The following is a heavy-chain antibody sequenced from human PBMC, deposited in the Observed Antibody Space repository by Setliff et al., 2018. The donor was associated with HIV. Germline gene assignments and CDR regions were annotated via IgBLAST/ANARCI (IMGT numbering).Heavy chain of an antibody. Sequence: GGSLRLSCAASGFTFSSYAMSWVRRGPGRGLEWVSRIGRDGTVANYADSVKGRFTISRDNARNTLFLQMNSLGVEDTALYYCGRDVHDAAADNWGRGTLVTVSS. CDR2: IGRDGTVA. D-gene: IGHD6-13*01. CDR1: GFTFSSYA. J-gene: IGHJ4*02. CDR3: GRDVHDAAADN. V-gene: IGHV3-74*01.